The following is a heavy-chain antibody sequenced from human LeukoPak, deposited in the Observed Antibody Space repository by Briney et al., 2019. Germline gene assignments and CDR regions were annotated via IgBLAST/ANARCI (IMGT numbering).Heavy chain of an antibody. CDR2: IYSNGGT. CDR3: ARGGAAADKVFDY. J-gene: IGHJ4*02. Sequence: PGGSLRLSCVVSGFTVSRNYMSWVRQAPGKGLEWVSVIYSNGGTYYADYVKGRFTISRDTSKSTLYLQMNSLRVDDTAVYYCARGGAAADKVFDYWGQGTLVTVSS. D-gene: IGHD6-13*01. V-gene: IGHV3-53*01. CDR1: GFTVSRNY.